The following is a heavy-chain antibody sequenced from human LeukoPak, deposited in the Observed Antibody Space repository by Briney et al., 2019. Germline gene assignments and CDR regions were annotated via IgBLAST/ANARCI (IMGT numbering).Heavy chain of an antibody. CDR2: IYHSGST. CDR1: GGSISSSNW. D-gene: IGHD6-13*01. CDR3: VRDEAYSTSRGPSY. J-gene: IGHJ4*02. V-gene: IGHV4-4*02. Sequence: SGTLSLTCAVSGGSISSSNWWSWVRQPPGKGLEWIGEIYHSGSTNYNPSLKSRVTISVDKSKNQFSLKLSSVTAADTAVYYCVRDEAYSTSRGPSYWGQGTLVTVSS.